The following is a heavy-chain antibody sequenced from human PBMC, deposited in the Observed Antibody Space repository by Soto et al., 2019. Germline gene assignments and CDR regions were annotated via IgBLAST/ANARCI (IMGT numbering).Heavy chain of an antibody. D-gene: IGHD2-21*01. CDR3: AKSMIGNHKPSDT. V-gene: IGHV3-23*01. CDR2: ISGNGGST. J-gene: IGHJ5*02. Sequence: EVLLLQSGGGLVQPGESLRLSCAASGFTFNAYVMRWVRQAPGKGLEWVSSISGNGGSTPYADSVKGRFTISRDNSKNTLFLQMNSLTAEDTAIYYCAKSMIGNHKPSDTWGQGTLVTVSS. CDR1: GFTFNAYV.